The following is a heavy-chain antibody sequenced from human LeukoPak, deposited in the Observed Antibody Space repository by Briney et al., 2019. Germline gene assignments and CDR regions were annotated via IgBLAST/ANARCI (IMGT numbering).Heavy chain of an antibody. CDR3: AKGTKPVMTIPDY. D-gene: IGHD4/OR15-4a*01. CDR1: GSISTRDW. J-gene: IGHJ4*02. Sequence: GGSLRLSCAATGSISTRDWMSWVRQVPGKGLEWVANIKQDGSRQYYLDSVEGRFTISRDNAKNSLYLQMNSLRAEDTAVYYCAKGTKPVMTIPDYWGQGTLVTVSS. V-gene: IGHV3-7*01. CDR2: IKQDGSRQ.